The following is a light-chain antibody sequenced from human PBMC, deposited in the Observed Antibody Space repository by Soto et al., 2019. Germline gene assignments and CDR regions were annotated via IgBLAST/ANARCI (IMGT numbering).Light chain of an antibody. V-gene: IGKV3-20*01. J-gene: IGKJ2*03. CDR2: ATC. CDR1: QSVSTSY. CDR3: QQYGDYNSPSYS. Sequence: EIVLTQSPGTLSLSPGDRVTLSCRASQSVSTSYSSWYQQKPGQAPRLLIYATCRRAVGIPDRFSGSGSGTSFTISISRLDTEDFAMYYCQQYGDYNSPSYSFGRGTRLEI.